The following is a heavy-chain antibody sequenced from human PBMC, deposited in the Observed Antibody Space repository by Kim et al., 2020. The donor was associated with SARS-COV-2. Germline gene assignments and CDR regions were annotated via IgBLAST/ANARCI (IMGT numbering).Heavy chain of an antibody. D-gene: IGHD3-22*01. Sequence: GGSLRLSCAASGFTFSRNWMSWVRQAPGKGLGWVANIKQDGSEEYYVDSVRGRFTISRDNAKNSLYLQMNSLRVEDTAVYYCAVGSGFYPNWGQGTLVTVSS. J-gene: IGHJ4*02. V-gene: IGHV3-7*01. CDR2: IKQDGSEE. CDR3: AVGSGFYPN. CDR1: GFTFSRNW.